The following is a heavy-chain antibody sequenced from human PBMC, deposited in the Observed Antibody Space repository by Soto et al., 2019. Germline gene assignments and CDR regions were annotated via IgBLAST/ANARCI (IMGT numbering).Heavy chain of an antibody. J-gene: IGHJ6*01. CDR1: GYSFTRYG. D-gene: IGHD3-16*01. V-gene: IGHV1-18*01. CDR3: AMVYVYVTTSQQDV. CDR2: INAYNGNT. Sequence: QVQLVQSGAEVKNPGASVKVSCKASGYSFTRYGIGWARQAPGQGLEWMGWINAYNGNTNYAQNLQGRLTLTTDTSTTTAYMELRSRRSNDTAIYYCAMVYVYVTTSQQDVWGQGTTVTVSS.